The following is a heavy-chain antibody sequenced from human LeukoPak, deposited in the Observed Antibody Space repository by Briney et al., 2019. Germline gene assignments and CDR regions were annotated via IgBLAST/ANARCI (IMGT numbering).Heavy chain of an antibody. CDR2: IKQDESDK. CDR3: ARDNSQRFRFDR. CDR1: GFSFSSYW. V-gene: IGHV3-7*05. D-gene: IGHD4-23*01. J-gene: IGHJ5*02. Sequence: GGALILSCAASGFSFSSYWMGWGRRAPRKGLEWVANIKQDESDKVYVASVKGRFTISRDNAKNSLYLQMNSLSAEDTAVYYCARDNSQRFRFDRCGEGTLVTVSS.